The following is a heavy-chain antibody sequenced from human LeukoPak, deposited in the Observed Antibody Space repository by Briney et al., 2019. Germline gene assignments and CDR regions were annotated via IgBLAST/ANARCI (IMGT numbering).Heavy chain of an antibody. J-gene: IGHJ4*02. CDR3: ARDSYYDLYYFDY. CDR1: GFTVSSNY. V-gene: IGHV3-66*01. Sequence: GGSLRLSCAASGFTVSSNYMSWVRQAPGKGLEWVSVIHSGGSTYYADSVKGRFTISRDNSKNTLYLQMNSLRAEDTAVYYCARDSYYDLYYFDYWGQGTLVTVSS. CDR2: IHSGGST. D-gene: IGHD3-22*01.